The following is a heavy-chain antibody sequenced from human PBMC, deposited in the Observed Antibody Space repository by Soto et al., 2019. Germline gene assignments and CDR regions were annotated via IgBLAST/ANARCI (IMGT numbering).Heavy chain of an antibody. CDR3: VREPAAGAYYYDY. D-gene: IGHD6-13*01. J-gene: IGHJ4*02. CDR1: GFTFGRYW. V-gene: IGHV3-7*05. Sequence: DVQLVESGGGLVQPGGSLRLSCASSGFTFGRYWMTWVRQAPGKGLEWVANIKPDGSVKYHVDSVKGRFTISRDNAKNPLYLQLNRLRGDDTAVYFCVREPAAGAYYYDYWGQGTLVTVSS. CDR2: IKPDGSVK.